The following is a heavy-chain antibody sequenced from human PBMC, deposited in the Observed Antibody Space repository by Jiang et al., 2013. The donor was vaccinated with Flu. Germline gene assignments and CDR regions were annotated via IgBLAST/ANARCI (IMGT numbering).Heavy chain of an antibody. D-gene: IGHD6-25*01. CDR2: IWFDGSNK. Sequence: VQLLESGGGVVQAGKSLRLACAASGFAFNSYAMHWVRQAPGKGLEWVSFIWFDGSNKHFADSVKGRFTISRDNSKNILYLQMDSLRGEDTATYYCAGDSPGSGFAFHIWGQGTVSPCLQ. CDR1: GFAFNSYA. V-gene: IGHV3-33*01. J-gene: IGHJ3*02. CDR3: AGDSPGSGFAFHI.